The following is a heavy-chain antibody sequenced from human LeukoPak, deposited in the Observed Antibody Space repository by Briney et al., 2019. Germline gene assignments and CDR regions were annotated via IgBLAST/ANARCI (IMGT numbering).Heavy chain of an antibody. Sequence: GGSLRLSCAASGFTFSSYAMSWVRQAPGKGLEWVSAIDGGGGRTWHADSVRGRFTISRDNSKNTLFMQMNSLRAEDTAVYYCAKDFYDSSGSRYDYWGQGTLVTVSS. CDR1: GFTFSSYA. D-gene: IGHD3-22*01. J-gene: IGHJ4*02. V-gene: IGHV3-23*01. CDR2: IDGGGGRT. CDR3: AKDFYDSSGSRYDY.